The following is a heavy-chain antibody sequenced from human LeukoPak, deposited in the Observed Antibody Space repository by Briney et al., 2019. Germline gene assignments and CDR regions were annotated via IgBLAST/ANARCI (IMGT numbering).Heavy chain of an antibody. J-gene: IGHJ6*04. CDR1: GFTFSNYA. CDR3: VKGPKGYYGIDV. CDR2: IGSNGGST. V-gene: IGHV3-64D*06. Sequence: PGGSLTLSCSLSGFTFSNYAVHWLRQAPGKGVDYVSAIGSNGGSTYYADSVKGRFTISRDNSKNTLYLQMSSLRAEDTAVYYCVKGPKGYYGIDVWGKGTTVTVSS.